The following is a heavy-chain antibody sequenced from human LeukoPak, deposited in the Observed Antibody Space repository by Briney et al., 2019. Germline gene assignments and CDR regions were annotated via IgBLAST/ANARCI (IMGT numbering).Heavy chain of an antibody. CDR2: IRHSGITK. Sequence: GWSLRLSCAWSGFSFLQDYMSWLGEAPGKGLEWVSYIRHSGITKYYADSVKGRFTISRDNAKNSLYLQMNSLRPEDTAVYYCARGFGPGLKNYYYYGMDVWGQGTTVTVSS. J-gene: IGHJ6*02. D-gene: IGHD3-10*01. CDR3: ARGFGPGLKNYYYYGMDV. V-gene: IGHV3-11*01. CDR1: GFSFLQDY.